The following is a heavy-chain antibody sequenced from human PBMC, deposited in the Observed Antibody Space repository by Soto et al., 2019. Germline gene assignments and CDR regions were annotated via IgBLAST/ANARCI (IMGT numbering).Heavy chain of an antibody. CDR3: TRGLENYSYFDY. V-gene: IGHV3-74*01. J-gene: IGHJ4*02. Sequence: GGSLRLSCAASGFTFSSYWMHWVRQAPGKGLKWVSRINTDRSSTVYADSVKGRFTISRDNAKNTLYVQMTSLRVEDTAVYYCTRGLENYSYFDYWGQGILVTVSS. CDR2: INTDRSST. CDR1: GFTFSSYW. D-gene: IGHD1-7*01.